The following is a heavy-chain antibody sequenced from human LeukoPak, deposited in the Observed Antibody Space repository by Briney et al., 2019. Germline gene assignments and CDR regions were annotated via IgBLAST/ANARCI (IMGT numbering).Heavy chain of an antibody. J-gene: IGHJ4*02. CDR2: ISAYNGNT. CDR1: GYTFTSYG. D-gene: IGHD3-3*01. Sequence: ASVKVSCKASGYTFTSYGISWVRQAPGQGLEWMGWISAYNGNTNYTQKLQGRVTMTTDTSTSTAYMELRSLRSDDTAVYYCARVPTILGVVIIPYYFDYWGQGTLVTVSS. V-gene: IGHV1-18*01. CDR3: ARVPTILGVVIIPYYFDY.